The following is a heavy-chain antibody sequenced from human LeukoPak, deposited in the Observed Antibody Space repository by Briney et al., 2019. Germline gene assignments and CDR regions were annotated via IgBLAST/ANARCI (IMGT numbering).Heavy chain of an antibody. D-gene: IGHD3-22*01. Sequence: SVKVSCKASGGTFSSYAISWVRQAPGQGLEWMGGIIPIFGTANYAQKFQGRVTITADESTSTAYMELSSLRSEDTAVYYCARGGVYTYYYDSSGYSNPYYFDYWGQGTLVTVSS. CDR1: GGTFSSYA. V-gene: IGHV1-69*13. J-gene: IGHJ4*02. CDR3: ARGGVYTYYYDSSGYSNPYYFDY. CDR2: IIPIFGTA.